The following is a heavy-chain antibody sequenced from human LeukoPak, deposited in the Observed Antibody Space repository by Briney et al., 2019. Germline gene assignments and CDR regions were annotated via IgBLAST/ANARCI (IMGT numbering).Heavy chain of an antibody. CDR3: ARGLRHCDRTSCFQPFDC. V-gene: IGHV3-21*04. CDR2: ISSSSSYI. J-gene: IGHJ4*02. CDR1: GFTFSSYS. Sequence: GGSLRLSCAAFGFTFSSYSMNWVRQAPGKGLEWVSSISSSSSYIYYADSVKGRFTISRDNAKNSLYLQMNSLRAEDTAMYYCARGLRHCDRTSCFQPFDCWGQGTLVTVSS. D-gene: IGHD2-2*01.